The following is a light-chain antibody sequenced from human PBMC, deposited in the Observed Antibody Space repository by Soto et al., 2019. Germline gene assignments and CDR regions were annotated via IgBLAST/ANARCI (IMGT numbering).Light chain of an antibody. CDR1: QSVSSY. CDR3: QQRSSWPLT. J-gene: IGKJ4*01. Sequence: EIVLTQSPATLSLSPGERATLSCRASQSVSSYLAWYQQKPGQAPRLLIYDASTRATGSPARFSGSGSGTDFTLTISSLEAEDFAVYYCQQRSSWPLTFGGGTKVEIK. CDR2: DAS. V-gene: IGKV3-11*01.